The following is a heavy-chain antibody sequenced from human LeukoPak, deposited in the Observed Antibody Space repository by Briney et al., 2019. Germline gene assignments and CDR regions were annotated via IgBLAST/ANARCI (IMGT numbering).Heavy chain of an antibody. V-gene: IGHV3-30*18. CDR2: ISYDGSNK. J-gene: IGHJ5*02. CDR3: AKDKGNWFDP. CDR1: GFTFSNYA. Sequence: LSGGSLRLSCAASGFTFSNYAMHWVRQAPGKGLEWVAVISYDGSNKYYADSVKGRFTISRDNSKNTLYPQMNSLRAEDTAVYYCAKDKGNWFDPWGQGTLVTVSS.